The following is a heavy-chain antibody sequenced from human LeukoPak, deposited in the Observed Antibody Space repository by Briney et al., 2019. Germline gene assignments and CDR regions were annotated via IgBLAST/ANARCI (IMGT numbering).Heavy chain of an antibody. D-gene: IGHD6-19*01. CDR2: ISTTGSSI. V-gene: IGHV3-48*03. J-gene: IGHJ4*02. CDR1: GFTFSSYE. CDR3: ARVQRGIAVALDY. Sequence: GGSLRLSCAASGFTFSSYEMNWVRQAPGKGMEWVSYISTTGSSIYYADSVKGRFTISRDNVKNLLYLQMNSLRAEDTAVYYCARVQRGIAVALDYWGQGTLATVSS.